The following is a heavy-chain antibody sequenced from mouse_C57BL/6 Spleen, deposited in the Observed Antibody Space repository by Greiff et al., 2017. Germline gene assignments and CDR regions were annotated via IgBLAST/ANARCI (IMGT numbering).Heavy chain of an antibody. D-gene: IGHD3-3*01. Sequence: EVKLMESGGGLVQPGGSMKLSCVASGFTFSNYWMNWVRQSPEKGLEWVAQIRLKSDNYATHYAESVKGRFTISRDDSKSSVYLQMNNLRAEDTGIYYCTRGTYFDYWGHGTTLTVSS. CDR3: TRGTYFDY. CDR2: IRLKSDNYAT. J-gene: IGHJ2*01. V-gene: IGHV6-3*01. CDR1: GFTFSNYW.